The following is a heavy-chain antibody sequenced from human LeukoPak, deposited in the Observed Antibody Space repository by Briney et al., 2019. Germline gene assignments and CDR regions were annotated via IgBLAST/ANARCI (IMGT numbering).Heavy chain of an antibody. CDR1: GYTFTSFY. J-gene: IGHJ5*02. CDR3: ARERPGACWFDP. D-gene: IGHD3-10*01. CDR2: VDPSSGGT. V-gene: IGHV1-46*01. Sequence: ASVKVSCKASGYTFTSFYIHWVRQAAGQGLEWPGMVDPSSGGTNYAQRFQGRVTMTRDTSTTTVYMDLSSLTSEDTAVYYCARERPGACWFDPWGQGTLVAVSS.